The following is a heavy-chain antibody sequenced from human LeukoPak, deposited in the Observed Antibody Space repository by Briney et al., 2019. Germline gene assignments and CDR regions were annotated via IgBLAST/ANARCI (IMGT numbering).Heavy chain of an antibody. J-gene: IGHJ4*02. CDR2: ISYDGSNK. Sequence: EGSLRLSCAASGFTFSSYGMHWVRQAPGKGLEWVAVISYDGSNKYYADSVKGRFTISRDNSKNTLYLQMNSLRAEDTAVYYCAKAGSSRGAYFDYWGQGTLVTVSS. CDR1: GFTFSSYG. CDR3: AKAGSSRGAYFDY. V-gene: IGHV3-30*18. D-gene: IGHD1-26*01.